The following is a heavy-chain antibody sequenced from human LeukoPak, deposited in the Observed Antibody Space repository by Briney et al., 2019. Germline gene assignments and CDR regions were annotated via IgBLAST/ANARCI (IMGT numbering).Heavy chain of an antibody. CDR1: GFTFSSYT. Sequence: GGSLRLSCAASGFTFSSYTMSWVRQAPGKGLEWVSAISGSGGSTYYADSVKGRFTISRDNSKNTLYLQMNSLRAEDTAVYYCARGEAYYYDSSGYYLMWGQGTLVTVSS. CDR3: ARGEAYYYDSSGYYLM. V-gene: IGHV3-23*01. D-gene: IGHD3-22*01. J-gene: IGHJ4*02. CDR2: ISGSGGST.